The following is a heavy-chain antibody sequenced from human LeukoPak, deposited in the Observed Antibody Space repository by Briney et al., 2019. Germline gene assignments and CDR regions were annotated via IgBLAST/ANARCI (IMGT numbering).Heavy chain of an antibody. J-gene: IGHJ4*02. V-gene: IGHV1-18*01. Sequence: ASVKVSCKASGYTFTSYDINWVRQATGQGLEWMGWMNPNNGNIDYAQKLQGRVTLTTDTSTSTAYMEVRSLRSDDTAVYYCASMSGYYPSYYFDYWGQGTLVTVSS. CDR3: ASMSGYYPSYYFDY. CDR1: GYTFTSYD. D-gene: IGHD3-3*01. CDR2: MNPNNGNI.